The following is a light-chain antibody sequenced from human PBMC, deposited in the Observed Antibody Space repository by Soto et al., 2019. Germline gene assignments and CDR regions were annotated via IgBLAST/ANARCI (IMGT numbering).Light chain of an antibody. CDR2: AAS. V-gene: IGKV1-27*01. CDR1: QDIGNF. Sequence: ILMTQSPSSLSAFVGDRVTITCRASQDIGNFLAWYQQKPGKVPKLLIYAASTLQSGVPSRFSGSGAGTDITLTISGLQPEDVATSYCQKCKVAPFTFGGGTKVDIK. CDR3: QKCKVAPFT. J-gene: IGKJ4*01.